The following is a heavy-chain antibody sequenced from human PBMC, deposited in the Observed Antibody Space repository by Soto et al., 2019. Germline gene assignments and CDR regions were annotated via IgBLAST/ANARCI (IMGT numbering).Heavy chain of an antibody. D-gene: IGHD1-26*01. CDR2: INPNGGST. J-gene: IGHJ5*02. Sequence: ASVKVSCKAPADTVTSYYIHWVRQAPGHGLEWMGMINPNGGSTRFAQTFQGRITMTTDTSTSTVYMERRSLGSDDTAVYYCAGSSGGVFGIIIAGSYWLAPWGQGSLVTVSS. V-gene: IGHV1-46*01. CDR3: AGSSGGVFGIIIAGSYWLAP. CDR1: ADTVTSYY.